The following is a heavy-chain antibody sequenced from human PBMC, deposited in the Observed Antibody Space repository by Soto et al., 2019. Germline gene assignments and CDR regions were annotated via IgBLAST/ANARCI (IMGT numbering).Heavy chain of an antibody. CDR3: AAAVWFGEFYNWFDP. J-gene: IGHJ5*02. Sequence: SVKVSCKASGFTFTSSAVQWVRQARGQRLEWIGWIVVGSGNTNYAQKFQERVTITRDMSTSTAYMELSSLRSEDTAVYYCAAAVWFGEFYNWFDPWGQGTLVTVSS. D-gene: IGHD3-10*01. CDR2: IVVGSGNT. V-gene: IGHV1-58*01. CDR1: GFTFTSSA.